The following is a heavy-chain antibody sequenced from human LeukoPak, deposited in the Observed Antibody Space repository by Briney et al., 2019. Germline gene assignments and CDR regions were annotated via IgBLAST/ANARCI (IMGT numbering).Heavy chain of an antibody. J-gene: IGHJ5*02. D-gene: IGHD1-26*01. CDR3: ARDIAGATKGGWFDT. CDR1: GYTFTNYD. CDR2: MNPNSGNT. Sequence: ASVKVSCKASGYTFTNYDINWVRQATGQGLEWMGWMNPNSGNTGYAQKFQGRVTMTRNTSISTAYMELSSLISEDTALYYCARDIAGATKGGWFDTRGQGTPVTVSS. V-gene: IGHV1-8*01.